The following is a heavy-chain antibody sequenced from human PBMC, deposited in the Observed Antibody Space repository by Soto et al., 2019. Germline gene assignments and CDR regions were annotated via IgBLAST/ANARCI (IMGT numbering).Heavy chain of an antibody. CDR3: ATDDSSVLEYFDY. V-gene: IGHV3-11*06. CDR2: ISSSTFYT. D-gene: IGHD3-22*01. Sequence: GGSLRLSCAASGFSFSDHYMSWIRQAPGKGLEWVSYISSSTFYTNYADSVKGRFTISRDNAKNSLYLQMNSLRAEDTAVYYCATDDSSVLEYFDYWGQGILVTVSS. CDR1: GFSFSDHY. J-gene: IGHJ4*02.